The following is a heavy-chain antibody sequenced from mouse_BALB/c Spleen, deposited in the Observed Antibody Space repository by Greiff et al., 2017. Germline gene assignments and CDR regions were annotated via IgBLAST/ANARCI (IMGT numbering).Heavy chain of an antibody. Sequence: EVQVVESGGGLVKPGGSLKLSCAASGFTFSDYYMYWVRQTPEKRLEWVATISDGGSYTYYPDSVKGRFTISRDNAKNNLYLQMSSLKSEDTAMYYCARRGYRSHAMDYWGQGTSVTVSS. J-gene: IGHJ4*01. D-gene: IGHD2-14*01. CDR3: ARRGYRSHAMDY. CDR2: ISDGGSYT. CDR1: GFTFSDYY. V-gene: IGHV5-4*02.